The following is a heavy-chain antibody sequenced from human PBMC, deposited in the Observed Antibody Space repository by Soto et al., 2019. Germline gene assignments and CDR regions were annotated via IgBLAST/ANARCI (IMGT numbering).Heavy chain of an antibody. V-gene: IGHV3-30*18. CDR2: ISYDGSNK. Sequence: GGSLRLSCAASGFRFSDYGMHWVRQAPGKGLEWVAVISYDGSNKYHADSVKGRFTISRDNSKNKLYLQINSLRAEDTAVYYCAKTSRVREIKNLFDPWGQGTLVTVSS. CDR1: GFRFSDYG. CDR3: AKTSRVREIKNLFDP. J-gene: IGHJ5*02. D-gene: IGHD2-21*01.